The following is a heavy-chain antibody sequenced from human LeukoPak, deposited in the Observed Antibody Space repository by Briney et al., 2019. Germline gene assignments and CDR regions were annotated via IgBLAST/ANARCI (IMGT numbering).Heavy chain of an antibody. CDR1: GGSISSSSYY. Sequence: NTSETLSLTCTVSGGSISSSSYYWGWIRQPPGKGLEWIGSIYYSGSTYYNPSLKSRVTISVDTSKNQFSLKLSSVTAADTAVYYCARLKKGTPNYYYYYYMDVWGKGTTVTISS. V-gene: IGHV4-39*07. CDR3: ARLKKGTPNYYYYYYMDV. CDR2: IYYSGST. J-gene: IGHJ6*03.